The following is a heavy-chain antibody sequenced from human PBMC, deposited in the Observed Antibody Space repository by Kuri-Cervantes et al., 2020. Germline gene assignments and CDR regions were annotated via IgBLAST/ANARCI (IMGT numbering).Heavy chain of an antibody. CDR1: GGSISSYY. CDR2: IYYSGST. V-gene: IGHV4-59*01. D-gene: IGHD3-22*01. J-gene: IGHJ4*02. CDR3: AGSSGYYFDY. Sequence: SETLSLTCTVSGGSISSYYWSWIRQLPGKGLEWIGYIYYSGSTNYNPSLKSRVTISVDTSKNQFSLKLSSVTAADTAVYYCAGSSGYYFDYWGQGTLVTVSS.